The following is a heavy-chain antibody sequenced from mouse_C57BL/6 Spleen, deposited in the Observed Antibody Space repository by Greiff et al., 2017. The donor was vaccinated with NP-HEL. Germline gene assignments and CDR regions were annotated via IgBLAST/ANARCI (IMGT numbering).Heavy chain of an antibody. D-gene: IGHD5-5*01. CDR1: GFTFSSYA. CDR2: ISDGGSYT. CDR3: ARANYLYAMDD. V-gene: IGHV5-4*01. J-gene: IGHJ4*01. Sequence: EVQVVESGGGLVKPGGSLKLSCAASGFTFSSYAMSWVRQTPEKRLEWVATISDGGSYTYYPDNVKGRFTISRDNAKNNLYLQMSHLKSEDTAMYYCARANYLYAMDDWGQGTSVTVSS.